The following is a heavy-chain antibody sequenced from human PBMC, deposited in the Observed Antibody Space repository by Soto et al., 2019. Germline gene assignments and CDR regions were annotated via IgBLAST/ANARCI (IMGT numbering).Heavy chain of an antibody. D-gene: IGHD4-17*01. CDR3: ARNPQYGDFGNWFDP. CDR2: IYYSGST. V-gene: IGHV4-59*01. J-gene: IGHJ5*02. CDR1: GGSISSYY. Sequence: SETLSLTCTVSGGSISSYYWSWIRQPPGKGLEWIGYIYYSGSTNYNPSLKSRVTISVDTSKNQFSLKLSSVTAADTAVYYCARNPQYGDFGNWFDPWGQGTLVTVSS.